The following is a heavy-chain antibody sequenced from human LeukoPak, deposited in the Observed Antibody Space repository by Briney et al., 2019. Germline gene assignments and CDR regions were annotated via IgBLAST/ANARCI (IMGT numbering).Heavy chain of an antibody. Sequence: GGSLRLSCAASGFTFSSYEMNWVRQAPGKGLEWVSYISSSGSTIYYADSVKGRFTISRDNAKNSLYLQMNSLRSDDTAVYFCARDQLRYYGSNNYYSDMDFWGQGTTVTASS. CDR3: ARDQLRYYGSNNYYSDMDF. J-gene: IGHJ6*02. CDR2: ISSSGSTI. V-gene: IGHV3-48*03. D-gene: IGHD3-10*01. CDR1: GFTFSSYE.